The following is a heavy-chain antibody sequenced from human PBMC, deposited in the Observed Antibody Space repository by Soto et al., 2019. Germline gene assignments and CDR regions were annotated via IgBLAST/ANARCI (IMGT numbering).Heavy chain of an antibody. V-gene: IGHV3-48*03. CDR2: ISSSGSTI. D-gene: IGHD3-10*01. J-gene: IGHJ5*02. CDR3: ARGITMVRGVTQNPNWFDP. CDR1: GFTFSSYE. Sequence: HPGGSLRFSCAASGFTFSSYEMNWVRQAPGKGLEWVSYISSSGSTIYYADSVKGRFTISRDNAKNSLYLQMNSLRAEDTAVYYCARGITMVRGVTQNPNWFDPWGQGTLVTVSS.